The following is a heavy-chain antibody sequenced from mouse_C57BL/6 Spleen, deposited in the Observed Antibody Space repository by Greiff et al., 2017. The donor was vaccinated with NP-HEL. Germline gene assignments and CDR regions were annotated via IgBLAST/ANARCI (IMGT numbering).Heavy chain of an antibody. CDR2: ISDGGSYT. V-gene: IGHV5-4*01. D-gene: IGHD2-1*01. CDR1: GFTFSSYA. J-gene: IGHJ4*01. Sequence: EVQGVESGGGLVKPGGSLKLSCAASGFTFSSYAMSWVRQTPEKRLEWVATISDGGSYTYYPDNVKGRFTISRDNAKNNLYLQMSHLKSEDTAMYYCARGYGNYEGYAMDYWGQGTSVTVSS. CDR3: ARGYGNYEGYAMDY.